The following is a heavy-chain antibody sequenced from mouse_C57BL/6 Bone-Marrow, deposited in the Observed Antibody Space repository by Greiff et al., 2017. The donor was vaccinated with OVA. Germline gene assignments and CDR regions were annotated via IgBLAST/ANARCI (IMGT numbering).Heavy chain of an antibody. CDR1: GYTFTSYW. CDR3: ARWGRRPLAY. Sequence: VKLQESGAELVKPGASVKMSCKASGYTFTSYWITWVKQRPGQGLEWIGDIYPGSGSTNYNEKFKSKATLTVDTSSSTAYMQLSSLTSEDSSVYYCARWGRRPLAYWGQGTLVTVSA. CDR2: IYPGSGST. J-gene: IGHJ3*01. D-gene: IGHD1-1*01. V-gene: IGHV1-55*01.